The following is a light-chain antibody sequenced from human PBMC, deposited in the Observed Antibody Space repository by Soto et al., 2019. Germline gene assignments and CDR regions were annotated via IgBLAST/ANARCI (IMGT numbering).Light chain of an antibody. V-gene: IGKV3-20*01. Sequence: EIVLTQSPDTLSLSPGERATLSCRASQSVSNNYLAWYRQKPGQAPRPLIYGASSRATGTPDRFSGSGSGTDFTLTISRLEPEDFAVYYCQQYGSSFTFGPGTKVDIK. J-gene: IGKJ3*01. CDR1: QSVSNNY. CDR3: QQYGSSFT. CDR2: GAS.